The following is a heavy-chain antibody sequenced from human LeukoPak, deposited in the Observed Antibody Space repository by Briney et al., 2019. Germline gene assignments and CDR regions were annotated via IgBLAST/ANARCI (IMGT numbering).Heavy chain of an antibody. Sequence: GGPLRLSCAASGFTFSSYGMHWVRQAPGKGLEWVAVISYDGSNKYYADSVKGRFTISRDNSKNTLYLQMNSLRAEDTAVYYCAKDEEPFGESPHDAFDIWGQGTMVTVSS. CDR1: GFTFSSYG. V-gene: IGHV3-30*18. CDR2: ISYDGSNK. J-gene: IGHJ3*02. CDR3: AKDEEPFGESPHDAFDI. D-gene: IGHD3-10*01.